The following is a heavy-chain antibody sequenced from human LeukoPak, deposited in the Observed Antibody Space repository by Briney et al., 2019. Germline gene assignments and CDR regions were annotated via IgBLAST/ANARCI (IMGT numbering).Heavy chain of an antibody. Sequence: ASVTVSCKASGYTFTGYYMHWVRQAPGQGLEWMGWINPNSGGTNYAQKFQGRVTMTRDTSISTAYMELRSLRSDDTAVYYCARGFAEEGTTTGAFDIWGHGTMVTVSS. J-gene: IGHJ3*02. CDR2: INPNSGGT. D-gene: IGHD1-7*01. CDR3: ARGFAEEGTTTGAFDI. V-gene: IGHV1-2*02. CDR1: GYTFTGYY.